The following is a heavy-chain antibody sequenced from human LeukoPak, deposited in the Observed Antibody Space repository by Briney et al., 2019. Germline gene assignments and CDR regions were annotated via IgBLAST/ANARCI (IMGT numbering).Heavy chain of an antibody. Sequence: PGGSLRLSCAASGFTFSTYAMHWVRQAPGKGLEWVAVISYDGSDKYYADSVKGRFTISRDNSKNTLYLQMNSLRAEDTAVYYCARDSPYCSGGSCYSLTLAIWGQGTMVAVSS. CDR3: ARDSPYCSGGSCYSLTLAI. D-gene: IGHD2-15*01. J-gene: IGHJ3*02. CDR1: GFTFSTYA. V-gene: IGHV3-30-3*01. CDR2: ISYDGSDK.